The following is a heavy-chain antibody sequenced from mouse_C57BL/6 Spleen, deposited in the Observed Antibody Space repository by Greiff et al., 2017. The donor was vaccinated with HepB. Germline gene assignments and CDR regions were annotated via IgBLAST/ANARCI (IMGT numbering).Heavy chain of an antibody. V-gene: IGHV5-16*01. CDR2: INYDGSST. J-gene: IGHJ1*03. Sequence: EVKLVESEGGLVQPGSSMKLSCTASGFTFSDYYMAWVRQVPEKGLEWVANINYDGSSTYYLDSLKSRFIISRDNAKNILYLQMSSLKSEDTATYYCARSYYFFDVWGTGTTVTVSS. CDR3: ARSYYFFDV. CDR1: GFTFSDYY. D-gene: IGHD1-1*01.